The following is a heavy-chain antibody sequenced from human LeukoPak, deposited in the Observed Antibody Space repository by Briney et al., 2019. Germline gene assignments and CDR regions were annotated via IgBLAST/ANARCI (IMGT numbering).Heavy chain of an antibody. Sequence: SETLSLTCAVYGGSFSGYYWSWIRQPPGKGLEWIGEINHSGSTNYNPSLKSRVTISVDTSKNQFSLRLSSVTATDTATYYCARQRHFPVYSGSEYNRFDPWGQGTLVTVSS. V-gene: IGHV4-34*01. CDR2: INHSGST. D-gene: IGHD3-10*01. J-gene: IGHJ5*02. CDR1: GGSFSGYY. CDR3: ARQRHFPVYSGSEYNRFDP.